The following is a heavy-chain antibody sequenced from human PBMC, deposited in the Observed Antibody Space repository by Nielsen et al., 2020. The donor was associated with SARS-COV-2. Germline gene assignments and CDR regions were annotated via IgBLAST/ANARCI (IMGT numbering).Heavy chain of an antibody. CDR1: GYTFTSFA. CDR2: INAGNGNT. Sequence: VSCKTSGYTFTSFAIHWVRQAPGQSLEWMGWINAGNGNTKYSQKFQGRVTMTRDTSASTAYMELSGLSSEDTAVYYCARSRGCSATSCFFDYWGQGALVTVSS. J-gene: IGHJ4*02. V-gene: IGHV1-3*01. D-gene: IGHD2-2*01. CDR3: ARSRGCSATSCFFDY.